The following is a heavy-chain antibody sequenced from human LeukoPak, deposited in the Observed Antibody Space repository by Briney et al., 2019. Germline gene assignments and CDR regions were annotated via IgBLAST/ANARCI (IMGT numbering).Heavy chain of an antibody. Sequence: GGSLRLSCAASGFXFSSYSINWVRQAPGKGLEWVSSISSSSSYIYYADSVKGRFTISRDNAKNSLYLQMNSLRAEDTAVYYCAREGTMVRGVVDYWGQGTLVTVSS. CDR1: GFXFSSYS. J-gene: IGHJ4*02. D-gene: IGHD3-10*01. V-gene: IGHV3-21*01. CDR3: AREGTMVRGVVDY. CDR2: ISSSSSYI.